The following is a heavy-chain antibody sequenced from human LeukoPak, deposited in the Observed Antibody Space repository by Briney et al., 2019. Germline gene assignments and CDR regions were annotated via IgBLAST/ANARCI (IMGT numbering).Heavy chain of an antibody. CDR3: AKGRVGHSPGYYYGNDAFDI. J-gene: IGHJ3*02. CDR1: GFIFNNYA. Sequence: GGSLRLSCAASGFIFNNYAMHWVRQAPGKGLEWVAVISYDGSNKYYADSVKGRFTISRDNSKNTLYLQMNSLRAEDTAVYYCAKGRVGHSPGYYYGNDAFDIWGQGTMVTVSS. V-gene: IGHV3-30*04. D-gene: IGHD3-22*01. CDR2: ISYDGSNK.